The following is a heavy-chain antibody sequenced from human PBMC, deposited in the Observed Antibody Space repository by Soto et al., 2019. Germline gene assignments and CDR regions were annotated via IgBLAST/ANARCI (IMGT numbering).Heavy chain of an antibody. CDR3: ARDRESLSY. CDR1: GFTFSYYT. J-gene: IGHJ4*02. CDR2: IISSDYI. Sequence: PGGSLRLSCAASGFTFSYYTMNWVRQAPGKGLEWVSSIISSDYIYYADSVKGRFTISRDNAKNSVYLQMDSLRAEDTAVYCCARDRESLSYWGQGTLVTVSS. V-gene: IGHV3-21*01.